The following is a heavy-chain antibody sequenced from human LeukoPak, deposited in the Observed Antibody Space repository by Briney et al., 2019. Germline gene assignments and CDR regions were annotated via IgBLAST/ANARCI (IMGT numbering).Heavy chain of an antibody. CDR3: ARESAFGV. V-gene: IGHV1-2*02. CDR1: GYILTAYY. Sequence: ASVKVSCKASGYILTAYYMHWVRQAPGQGLEWMGWINPNSGGTNYAQNFQGRVTMTRDTSITTAYMELNRLTSDDTAVYYCARESAFGVWGQGTLVTVSS. CDR2: INPNSGGT. D-gene: IGHD3-3*01. J-gene: IGHJ4*02.